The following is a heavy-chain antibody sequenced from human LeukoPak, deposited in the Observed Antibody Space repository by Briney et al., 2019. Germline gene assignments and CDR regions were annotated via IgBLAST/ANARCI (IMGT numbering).Heavy chain of an antibody. CDR2: INHSGST. Sequence: SETLSLTCAVYGGSFSGYYWSWIRQPPGKGLEWIGEINHSGSTNYNPSLKSRVTISVDTSKNQFSLKLSSVTAADTAVYYCARGLSYSSRSTRSSHYYYYMDVWGKGTTVTVSS. CDR1: GGSFSGYY. V-gene: IGHV4-34*01. CDR3: ARGLSYSSRSTRSSHYYYYMDV. J-gene: IGHJ6*03. D-gene: IGHD6-13*01.